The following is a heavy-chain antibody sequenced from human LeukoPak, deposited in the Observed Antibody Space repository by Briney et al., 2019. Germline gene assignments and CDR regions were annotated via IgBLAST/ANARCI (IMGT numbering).Heavy chain of an antibody. D-gene: IGHD3-10*01. J-gene: IGHJ3*02. CDR3: ARGPLSLPQDAFDI. V-gene: IGHV4-61*10. CDR1: GGSISSGSYS. Sequence: SETLSLTCTVSGGSISSGSYSWNWIRQPAGKGLEWIGYIYYSGSTNYNPSLKSRVTISVDTSKNQFSLKLSSVTAADTAVYYCARGPLSLPQDAFDIWGQGTMVTVSS. CDR2: IYYSGST.